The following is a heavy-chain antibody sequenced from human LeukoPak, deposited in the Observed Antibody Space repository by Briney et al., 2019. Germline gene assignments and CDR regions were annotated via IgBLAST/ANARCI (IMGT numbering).Heavy chain of an antibody. CDR3: ASRHYDFGYY. V-gene: IGHV3-30*04. Sequence: GGSLRLSCAASGFTFSSYPMHWVRQAPGKGLEWVSVISYDGSDKYYADSVKGRFTISRDNSKNTLYLQMNSLRAEDTAVYYCASRHYDFGYYWGQGTLVTVSS. CDR1: GFTFSSYP. J-gene: IGHJ4*02. D-gene: IGHD4-17*01. CDR2: ISYDGSDK.